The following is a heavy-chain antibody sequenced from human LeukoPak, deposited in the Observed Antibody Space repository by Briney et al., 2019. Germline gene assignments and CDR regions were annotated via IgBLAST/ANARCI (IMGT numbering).Heavy chain of an antibody. J-gene: IGHJ6*02. D-gene: IGHD3-10*01. V-gene: IGHV3-21*01. Sequence: GGSLRLSCAASTFIFSDYSMNWVRQAPGKGLEWVSSISGSSTNIYYADSVRGRFTISRDNAKKSLYLQMNSLRAEDTAVYYRATSYGSGSYYDHYYYGMDVWGQGTTVIVSS. CDR1: TFIFSDYS. CDR2: ISGSSTNI. CDR3: ATSYGSGSYYDHYYYGMDV.